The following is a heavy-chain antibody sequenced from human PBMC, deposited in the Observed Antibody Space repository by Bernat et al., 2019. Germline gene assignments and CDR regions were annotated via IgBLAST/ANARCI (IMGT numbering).Heavy chain of an antibody. CDR3: ASPISPVSHAFDI. D-gene: IGHD5-24*01. CDR2: INAGNGNT. Sequence: QVQLVQSGAEVKKPGASVKVSCKASGYTFTSYAMHWVRQAPGQRLEWMGWINAGNGNTKYSQKFQGRVTITADESTSTAYMELSSLRSEDTAVYYCASPISPVSHAFDIWGQGTMVTVSS. J-gene: IGHJ3*02. V-gene: IGHV1-3*01. CDR1: GYTFTSYA.